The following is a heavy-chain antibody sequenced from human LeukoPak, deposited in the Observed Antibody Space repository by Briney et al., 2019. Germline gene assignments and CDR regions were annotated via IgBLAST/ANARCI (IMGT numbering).Heavy chain of an antibody. CDR2: IYTSGST. V-gene: IGHV4-4*07. D-gene: IGHD1-1*01. J-gene: IGHJ4*02. CDR3: ARGGTTGTTGFDY. Sequence: PSETLSLTCTVSGGSISYYYWSWIRQPAGKGLEWIGRIYTSGSTNYNPSLKSRVTISVDTSKNQFSLKLSSVTAADTAVYYCARGGTTGTTGFDYWGQGTLVTVSS. CDR1: GGSISYYY.